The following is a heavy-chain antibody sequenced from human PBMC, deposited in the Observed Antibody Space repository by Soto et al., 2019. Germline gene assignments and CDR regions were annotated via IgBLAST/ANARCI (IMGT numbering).Heavy chain of an antibody. CDR2: MNPNSGNT. CDR3: ARGYVDYDILTGFPDY. J-gene: IGHJ4*02. Sequence: ASVKVSCKASGYTFTSYDINWVRQATGQGLEWMGWMNPNSGNTGYAQKFQGRVTMTRNTSISTAYMELSSLRSEDTAVYYCARGYVDYDILTGFPDYWGQGTLVTVSS. D-gene: IGHD3-9*01. V-gene: IGHV1-8*01. CDR1: GYTFTSYD.